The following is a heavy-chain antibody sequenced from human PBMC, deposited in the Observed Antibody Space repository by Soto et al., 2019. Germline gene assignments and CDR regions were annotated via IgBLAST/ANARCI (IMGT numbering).Heavy chain of an antibody. CDR3: ASVDTAMVRNYYYGMDV. V-gene: IGHV1-69*13. D-gene: IGHD5-18*01. CDR2: IIPIFGTA. J-gene: IGHJ6*02. Sequence: AASVKLSCKASGGTFSSYAISWVRPAPGQRLEWMGGIIPIFGTANYAQKFQGRVTITADESTSTAYMELSSLRSGDTAVYYCASVDTAMVRNYYYGMDVWGQGTTVTVSS. CDR1: GGTFSSYA.